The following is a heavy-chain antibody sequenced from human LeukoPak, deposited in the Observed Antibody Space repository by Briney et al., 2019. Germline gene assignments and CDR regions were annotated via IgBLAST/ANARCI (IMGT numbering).Heavy chain of an antibody. CDR1: GDSISSVSYY. V-gene: IGHV4-39*07. CDR2: IYYSGST. CDR3: ARGAIFDY. J-gene: IGHJ4*02. Sequence: SETLSLTCTVSGDSISSVSYYWGWIRQPPGKGLAWIGSIYYSGSTYYNPSLKSRVTISVDTSKNQFSLKLSSVTAADTAVYYCARGAIFDYWGQGTLVTVSS.